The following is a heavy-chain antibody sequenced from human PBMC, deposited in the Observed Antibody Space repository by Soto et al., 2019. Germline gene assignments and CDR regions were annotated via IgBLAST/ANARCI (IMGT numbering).Heavy chain of an antibody. D-gene: IGHD3-16*01. J-gene: IGHJ5*02. CDR1: GGSISSGGYY. V-gene: IGHV4-31*03. Sequence: QVQLQESGPGLVKPSQTLSLTCTVSGGSISSGGYYWSWIRQHPGKGLEWIGYIYYSGSTYYNPSRKSRVTISVDTSKTRFSLKLSSVTAADTAVYYCARVGGINWFDPWGQGTLVTVSS. CDR2: IYYSGST. CDR3: ARVGGINWFDP.